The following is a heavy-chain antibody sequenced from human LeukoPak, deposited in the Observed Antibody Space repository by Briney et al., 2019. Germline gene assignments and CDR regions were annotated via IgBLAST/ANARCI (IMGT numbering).Heavy chain of an antibody. V-gene: IGHV5-51*01. CDR3: ARSGGGYCSGSSCYDY. D-gene: IGHD2-15*01. Sequence: GESLKISCKGSGYSFTSYWIGWVRQMPGKGLEWMGIIYPGDSDTRYSPSFQGQVAISADKSISTAYLQWSSLKASDTAMYYCARSGGGYCSGSSCYDYWGQGTLVTVSS. CDR2: IYPGDSDT. CDR1: GYSFTSYW. J-gene: IGHJ4*02.